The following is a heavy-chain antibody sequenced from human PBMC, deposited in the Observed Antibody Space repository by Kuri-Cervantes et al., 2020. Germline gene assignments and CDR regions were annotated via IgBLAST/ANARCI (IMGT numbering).Heavy chain of an antibody. CDR3: ARGIRRFLEWLLGGRGRYYYYMDV. J-gene: IGHJ6*03. Sequence: ASVKVSCKASGYTFTGYYMHWVRQAPGQGLEWMGWIVVGSGNTNYAKKFQERVTITRDMSTSTAYMELSSLRSEDTAVYYCARGIRRFLEWLLGGRGRYYYYMDVWGKGTTVTVSS. V-gene: IGHV1-2*02. D-gene: IGHD3-3*01. CDR2: IVVGSGNT. CDR1: GYTFTGYY.